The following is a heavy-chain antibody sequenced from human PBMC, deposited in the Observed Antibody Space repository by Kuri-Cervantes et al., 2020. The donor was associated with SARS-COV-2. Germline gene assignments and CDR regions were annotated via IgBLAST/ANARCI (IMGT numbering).Heavy chain of an antibody. D-gene: IGHD2-2*01. J-gene: IGHJ4*02. CDR3: ARSTVVVPAPFDY. V-gene: IGHV3-30-3*01. CDR1: GFTFSSYA. CDR2: ISYDGSNK. Sequence: LSLTCAASGFTFSSYATHWVRQAPGKGLEWVAVISYDGSNKYYADSVKGRFTISRDNSKNTLYLQMNSLRAEDTAVYYCARSTVVVPAPFDYWGQGTLVTVSS.